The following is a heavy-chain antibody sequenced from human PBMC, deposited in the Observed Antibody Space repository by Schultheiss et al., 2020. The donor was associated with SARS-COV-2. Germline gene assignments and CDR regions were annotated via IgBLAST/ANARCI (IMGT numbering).Heavy chain of an antibody. J-gene: IGHJ4*02. CDR1: GGSISSSSYY. CDR3: ARDRNYYGSGSSVFDY. Sequence: SETLSLTCTVSGGSISSSSYYWGWIRQPPGKGLEWIGYIYYTGRRYYNPSLKSRVTISVDKSKNQFSLKLSSVTAADTAVYYCARDRNYYGSGSSVFDYWGQGTLVTVSS. V-gene: IGHV4-39*07. CDR2: IYYTGRR. D-gene: IGHD3-10*01.